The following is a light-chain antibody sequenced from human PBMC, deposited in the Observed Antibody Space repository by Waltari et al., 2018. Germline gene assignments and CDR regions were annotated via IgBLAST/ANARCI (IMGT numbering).Light chain of an antibody. CDR3: QQYYSGPFT. J-gene: IGKJ5*01. CDR1: QSVLYSSNNKNY. V-gene: IGKV4-1*01. CDR2: WAS. Sequence: DIVMTQSPDSLAVSLGERATINCKSSQSVLYSSNNKNYLAWYQQKPGQPPKLLIYWASTRESGVPDRCTGSGSGTDFTLTSSSLQAEDVAVYYCQQYYSGPFTFGQGTRLEIK.